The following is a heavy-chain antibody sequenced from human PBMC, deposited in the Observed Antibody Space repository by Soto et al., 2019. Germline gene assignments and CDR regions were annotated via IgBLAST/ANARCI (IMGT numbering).Heavy chain of an antibody. D-gene: IGHD2-15*01. J-gene: IGHJ5*02. V-gene: IGHV5-10-1*01. CDR1: GYSFTSYW. Sequence: PGESLKISCKGSGYSFTSYWISWVRQMPGKGLEWMGRIGPSDSYTNYSPSFQGHVTISADKSISTAYLQWSSLKASDTAMYYCARHEFGYCSGGSCYPSLAWFDPWGQGTLVTVSS. CDR3: ARHEFGYCSGGSCYPSLAWFDP. CDR2: IGPSDSYT.